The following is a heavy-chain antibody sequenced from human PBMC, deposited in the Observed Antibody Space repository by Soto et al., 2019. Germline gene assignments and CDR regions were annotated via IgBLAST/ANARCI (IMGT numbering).Heavy chain of an antibody. CDR3: ARDRMRGRCTSCYDSYYYGMEV. Sequence: SETLSLTCTVSGGSISSYYWSWSRQPPWKGLEWIGYIYYSGSTNYNPSLKSRVTISVDTSKNQFSLKLSSVTAADTAVYYCARDRMRGRCTSCYDSYYYGMEVWGKGTNVSVS. CDR1: GGSISSYY. D-gene: IGHD2-2*01. CDR2: IYYSGST. V-gene: IGHV4-59*01. J-gene: IGHJ6*04.